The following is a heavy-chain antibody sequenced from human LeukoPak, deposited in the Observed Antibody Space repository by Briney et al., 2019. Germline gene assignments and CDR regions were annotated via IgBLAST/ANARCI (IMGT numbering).Heavy chain of an antibody. CDR1: GGSFSGYS. V-gene: IGHV4-34*01. J-gene: IGHJ4*02. CDR2: MNYSGST. Sequence: PSETLSLTCEVYGGSFSGYSWSWIRQPPGKGLEWIGEMNYSGSTNYNPSLKSRVTISVDTPKNLFSLKLSSVTAADTAVYYCARFVGATKKYYFDYWGQGTLVTVSS. CDR3: ARFVGATKKYYFDY. D-gene: IGHD1-26*01.